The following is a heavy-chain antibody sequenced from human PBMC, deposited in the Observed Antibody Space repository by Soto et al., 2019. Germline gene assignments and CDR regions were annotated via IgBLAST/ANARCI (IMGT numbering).Heavy chain of an antibody. CDR1: GGSISGDYY. CDR3: AWGGARWPGYFDS. V-gene: IGHV4-30-4*08. Sequence: QVRLHESGPGLVKPSQTLSLTCSVSGGSISGDYYWSWIRQSPEKGLEWIGYIYYSGSSYSNPDLQSRLSMSLATSKNQFSLKLRSVTAADTAVYYCAWGGARWPGYFDSWGQGALVAVSS. J-gene: IGHJ4*02. D-gene: IGHD3-16*01. CDR2: IYYSGSS.